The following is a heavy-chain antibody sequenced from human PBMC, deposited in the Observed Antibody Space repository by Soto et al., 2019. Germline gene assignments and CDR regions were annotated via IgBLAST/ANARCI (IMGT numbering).Heavy chain of an antibody. J-gene: IGHJ6*02. CDR1: GYTFTGYY. CDR2: INPNSGGT. CDR3: ARVRPYYDILTGYSYYYYGMDV. Sequence: ASVKVSCTDSGYTFTGYYMHWVRQAPGQGLEWMGWINPNSGGTNYAQKFQGRVTMTRDTSISTAYMELSRLRSDDTAVYYCARVRPYYDILTGYSYYYYGMDVWGQGTTVTSP. V-gene: IGHV1-2*02. D-gene: IGHD3-9*01.